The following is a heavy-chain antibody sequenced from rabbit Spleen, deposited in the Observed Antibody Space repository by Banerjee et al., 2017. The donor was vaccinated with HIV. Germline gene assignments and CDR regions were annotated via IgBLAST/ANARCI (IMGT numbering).Heavy chain of an antibody. CDR1: GFSATFKDV. Sequence: QLVESGGGLVKPGASLTLTCKASGFSATFKDVMCWVRQAPGKGLEWIACIDTGFGGTTYYASWAKGRFTISKTSSTTVTLQMTSLTAADTATYFCATYVDYDGDFNLWGPGTLVTVS. D-gene: IGHD2-1*01. J-gene: IGHJ4*01. CDR3: ATYVDYDGDFNL. CDR2: IDTGFGGTT. V-gene: IGHV1S45*01.